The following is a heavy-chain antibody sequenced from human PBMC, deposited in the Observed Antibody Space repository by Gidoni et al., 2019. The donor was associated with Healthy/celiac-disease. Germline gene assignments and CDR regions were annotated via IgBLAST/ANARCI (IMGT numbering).Heavy chain of an antibody. Sequence: EVQLVESGGGLVQPGGSLRLSCAASGFTFSSYWMHWVRQAPGKGLVWVARINSDGSSTSYADSVKGRFTISRDNAKNTLYLQMNSLRAEDTAVYYCAREGPFLAGFDYWGQGTLVTVSS. D-gene: IGHD3-9*01. J-gene: IGHJ4*02. V-gene: IGHV3-74*01. CDR3: AREGPFLAGFDY. CDR1: GFTFSSYW. CDR2: INSDGSST.